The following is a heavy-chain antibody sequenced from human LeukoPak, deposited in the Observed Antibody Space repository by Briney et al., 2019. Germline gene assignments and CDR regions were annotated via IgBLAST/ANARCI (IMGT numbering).Heavy chain of an antibody. CDR1: GFTLSSYG. J-gene: IGHJ4*02. CDR2: ISYDGSNK. Sequence: GGSLRLSCAASGFTLSSYGMPWARQAPGKGLEWVAVISYDGSNKYYAVSVKGRFTISRDNSKNTLYLQMNSLRAEDKAVYYCAKIEDGYNTYYFDYWGQGTLVTVSS. V-gene: IGHV3-30*18. D-gene: IGHD5-24*01. CDR3: AKIEDGYNTYYFDY.